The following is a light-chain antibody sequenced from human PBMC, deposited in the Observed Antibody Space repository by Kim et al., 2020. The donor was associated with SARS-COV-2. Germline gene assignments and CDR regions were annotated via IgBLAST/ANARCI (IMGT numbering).Light chain of an antibody. CDR2: EVT. CDR1: NSDVGGFGY. Sequence: QSALTQPPSASGSPGQSVTISCAGTNSDVGGFGYVSWYRQHPGKAPELMIYEVTKRPSGVSDRFSGSKSGNTASLTVSGLQAEDEADYFCSSYAGSNNYVFGTGTKVTVL. V-gene: IGLV2-8*01. J-gene: IGLJ1*01. CDR3: SSYAGSNNYV.